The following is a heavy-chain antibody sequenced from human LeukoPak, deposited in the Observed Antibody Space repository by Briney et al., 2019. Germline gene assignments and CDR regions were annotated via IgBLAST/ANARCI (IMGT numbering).Heavy chain of an antibody. Sequence: SETLSLTCTVSGGSISSSSYYWGWLRQPPGKGLEWIGSIYYSGSTYYNPSLKSRVTISVDTSKNQFSLKLSSATAADTAVYYCARDATTVTTSLDWGQGTLVTVSS. CDR3: ARDATTVTTSLD. CDR1: GGSISSSSYY. D-gene: IGHD4-17*01. J-gene: IGHJ4*02. CDR2: IYYSGST. V-gene: IGHV4-39*07.